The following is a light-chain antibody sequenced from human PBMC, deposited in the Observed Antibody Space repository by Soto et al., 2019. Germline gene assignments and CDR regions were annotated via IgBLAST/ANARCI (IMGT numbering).Light chain of an antibody. Sequence: EIVLTQSPATLSLSPGERATLSCRASQSVSSYLAWYQQKPGQAPRLLIYDASNRATGIPARFSGSGSGTDVTRTISSLEPEEFAVYYCQQRSNWPLTFGGGTKVEIK. CDR1: QSVSSY. CDR3: QQRSNWPLT. J-gene: IGKJ4*01. V-gene: IGKV3-11*01. CDR2: DAS.